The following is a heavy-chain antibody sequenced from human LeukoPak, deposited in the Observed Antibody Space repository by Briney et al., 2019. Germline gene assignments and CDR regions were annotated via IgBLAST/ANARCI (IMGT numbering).Heavy chain of an antibody. CDR1: GFTVSSTY. CDR3: AKGGGYEAQYYYYYLDV. D-gene: IGHD5-12*01. J-gene: IGHJ6*03. CDR2: TYSGGST. Sequence: PGGSLRLSCLASGFTVSSTYMSWVRQAPGKGLEWVSVTYSGGSTYYADSVKGRCTISRDNSKNTLYLQMKSLRAEDTAVYYCAKGGGYEAQYYYYYLDVWGKGTTVTISS. V-gene: IGHV3-66*01.